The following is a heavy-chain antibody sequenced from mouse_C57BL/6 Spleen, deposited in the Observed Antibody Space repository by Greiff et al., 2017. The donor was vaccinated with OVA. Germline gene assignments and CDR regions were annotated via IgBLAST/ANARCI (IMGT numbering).Heavy chain of an antibody. V-gene: IGHV1-59*01. Sequence: QVQLKESGAELVRPGTSVKLSCKASGYTFTSYWMHWVKQRPGQGLEWIGEIDPSDSYTNYNQKFKGKSTLTVDKSSSTAYMQLSSLTSEDSAVYYCASAYDWFAYWGQGTLVTVSA. CDR2: IDPSDSYT. CDR1: GYTFTSYW. J-gene: IGHJ3*01. D-gene: IGHD1-1*01. CDR3: ASAYDWFAY.